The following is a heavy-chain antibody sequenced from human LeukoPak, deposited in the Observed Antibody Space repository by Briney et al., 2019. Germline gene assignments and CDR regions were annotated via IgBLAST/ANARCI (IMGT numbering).Heavy chain of an antibody. V-gene: IGHV6-1*01. D-gene: IGHD3-16*01. CDR3: ARDPSDDQGLDY. Sequence: SQTLSLTCAISGDSVPSNTAAWYWIRQSPSRGLEWLGRTYYRSKWYYEYAVSVRSRTTINADTSKNQFSLQLNSVTPEDTAVYYCARDPSDDQGLDYWGQGTLVTVSS. CDR1: GDSVPSNTAA. J-gene: IGHJ4*02. CDR2: TYYRSKWYY.